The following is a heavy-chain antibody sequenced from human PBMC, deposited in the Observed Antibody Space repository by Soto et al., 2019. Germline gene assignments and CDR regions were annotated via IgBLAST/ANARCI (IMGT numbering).Heavy chain of an antibody. CDR3: AKEDDAWTNGHFNV. CDR2: IDVGGGSA. CDR1: GFTFSSYD. V-gene: IGHV3-23*01. J-gene: IGHJ3*01. Sequence: EVQLLESGGGLVQPGGSLRLSCAASGFTFSSYDMSWVRQAPGKGPEWVSGIDVGGGSAYYADSVKGRFTIYRDNSKNTLHLQLSSLRSEDTAIYYCAKEDDAWTNGHFNVWGQGTVVTVSS. D-gene: IGHD3-3*01.